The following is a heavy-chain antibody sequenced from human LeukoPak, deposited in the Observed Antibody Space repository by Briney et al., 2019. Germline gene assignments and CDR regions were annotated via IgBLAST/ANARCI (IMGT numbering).Heavy chain of an antibody. CDR1: GGSISSYY. V-gene: IGHV4-59*01. J-gene: IGHJ4*02. CDR3: ASSPYCSSTSCYTINN. D-gene: IGHD2-2*02. CDR2: IYYSGST. Sequence: PSETLSLTCTVPGGSISSYYWSWIRQPPGKGLEWIGYIYYSGSTNYNPSLKSRVTISVDTSKNQFSLKLSSVTAADTAVYYCASSPYCSSTSCYTINNWGQGTLVTVSS.